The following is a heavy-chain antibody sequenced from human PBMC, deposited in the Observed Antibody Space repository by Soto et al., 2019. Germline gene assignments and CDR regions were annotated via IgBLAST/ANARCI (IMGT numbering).Heavy chain of an antibody. D-gene: IGHD6-13*01. Sequence: QVQLVQSGAEVKKPGSSVKVSCKASGGTFSSYAISWVRQAPGQGLEWMGGIIPIFGTANYAQKFQGRVTITTDESTSPAYMELSSLRSEDTAVYYCARDRGVGSSWNDAFDIWGQGTMVIVSS. V-gene: IGHV1-69*01. CDR3: ARDRGVGSSWNDAFDI. CDR2: IIPIFGTA. CDR1: GGTFSSYA. J-gene: IGHJ3*02.